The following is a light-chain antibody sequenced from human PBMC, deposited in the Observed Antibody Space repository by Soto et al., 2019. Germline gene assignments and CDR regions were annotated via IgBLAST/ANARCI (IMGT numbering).Light chain of an antibody. CDR3: NSYTSTTTLV. V-gene: IGLV2-14*01. CDR2: NVS. Sequence: QSALTQPASVSGSPGQSITISCTGTSSDVGGYIFVTWYQQHPGKAPKLIICNVSERPSGVSNRFSGSKSGNTASLTISGLQAEDEADYYCNSYTSTTTLVFGGGTKVTVL. CDR1: SSDVGGYIF. J-gene: IGLJ2*01.